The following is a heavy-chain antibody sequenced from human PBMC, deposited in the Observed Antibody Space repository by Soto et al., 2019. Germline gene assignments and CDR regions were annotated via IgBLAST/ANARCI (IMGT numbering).Heavy chain of an antibody. CDR2: IVPNIGTV. J-gene: IGHJ4*02. Sequence: QVQLVQSGAEVMQPGSSVKVSCKPSGGTLTNFINYPINWVRQSPGQGLEWMGGIVPNIGTVNYAQKFQGRVTMTADKSTFTVYMELSSLRSDDSALYYCARRNTAGFLRYFDNWGQGTLVTVSS. V-gene: IGHV1-69*06. D-gene: IGHD6-19*01. CDR3: ARRNTAGFLRYFDN. CDR1: GGTLTNFINYP.